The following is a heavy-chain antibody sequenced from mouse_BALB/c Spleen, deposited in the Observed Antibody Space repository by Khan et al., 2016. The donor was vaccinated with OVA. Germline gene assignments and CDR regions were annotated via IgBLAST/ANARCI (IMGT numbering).Heavy chain of an antibody. CDR2: IYPFNDDT. V-gene: IGHV1S136*01. CDR1: GYTFTSYV. Sequence: VQLKESGPDLVKPGASVKMSCKASGYTFTSYVMHWLRQKPGQGLEWIGYIYPFNDDTKYNENFKGKATLTSDKSSSTAYMELSSLTSEDSAVYCCAKNYRYDVYFDYWGQGTTLTVSS. D-gene: IGHD2-14*01. J-gene: IGHJ2*01. CDR3: AKNYRYDVYFDY.